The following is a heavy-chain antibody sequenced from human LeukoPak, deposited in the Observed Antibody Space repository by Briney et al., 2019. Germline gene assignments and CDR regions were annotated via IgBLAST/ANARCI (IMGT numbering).Heavy chain of an antibody. V-gene: IGHV1-2*02. Sequence: WASVKVSCTASGFTFTSYDINWVRQVTGQGLEWMGWINPNSDGTNYAKKFQGRVTMTRDTSISTAYLELSRLRSDDRAVYYCARDLEGATPYYYYYYMDVWGKGTTVTISS. CDR1: GFTFTSYD. CDR3: ARDLEGATPYYYYYYMDV. D-gene: IGHD1-26*01. J-gene: IGHJ6*03. CDR2: INPNSDGT.